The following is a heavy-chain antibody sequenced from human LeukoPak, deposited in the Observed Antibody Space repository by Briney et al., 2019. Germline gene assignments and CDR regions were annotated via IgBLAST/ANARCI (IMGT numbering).Heavy chain of an antibody. V-gene: IGHV3-33*01. Sequence: GGSLRLSCAASGFTFSTYGMHWVRQAPGKGLEWVAVIWYDGSNKYYADSVKGRFTISRDNSKNTLYVQMNSLRAEDTALYYCARGSGANLYTYSFHYWGQGTLVTVSS. CDR1: GFTFSTYG. CDR3: ARGSGANLYTYSFHY. CDR2: IWYDGSNK. D-gene: IGHD1-26*01. J-gene: IGHJ4*02.